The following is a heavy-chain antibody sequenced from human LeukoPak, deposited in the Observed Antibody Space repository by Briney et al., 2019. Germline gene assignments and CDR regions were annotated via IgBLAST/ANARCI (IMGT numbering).Heavy chain of an antibody. J-gene: IGHJ4*02. D-gene: IGHD6-19*01. CDR1: GGSFSGYY. CDR2: INHSEST. V-gene: IGHV4-34*01. Sequence: SETLSLTCAVYGGSFSGYYWSWIRQPPGKGLEWIGEINHSESTNYNPSLKSRVTISVDTSKNQFSLKLSSVTAADTAVYYCARALGYSSGWYGYFDYWGQGTLVTVSS. CDR3: ARALGYSSGWYGYFDY.